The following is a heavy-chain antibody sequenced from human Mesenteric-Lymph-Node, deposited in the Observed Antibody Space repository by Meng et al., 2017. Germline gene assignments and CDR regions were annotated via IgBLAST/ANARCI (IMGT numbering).Heavy chain of an antibody. CDR3: ATAGSYRFDQ. Sequence: GGSLRLSCAASGFTFSEYYMSWIRQAPGKGLVWVSRMKYDGSVTTYADSVMGRFTISRDNAKNTLYLQMNSLRAEDTAVYYCATAGSYRFDQWGQGTLVTVSS. D-gene: IGHD3-16*02. V-gene: IGHV3-74*01. CDR2: MKYDGSVT. J-gene: IGHJ4*02. CDR1: GFTFSEYY.